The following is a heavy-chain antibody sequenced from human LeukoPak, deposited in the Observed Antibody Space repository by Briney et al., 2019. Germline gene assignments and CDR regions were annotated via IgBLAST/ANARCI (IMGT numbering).Heavy chain of an antibody. V-gene: IGHV4-4*07. D-gene: IGHD4-11*01. CDR1: GDSISSNF. CDR2: IYASGIT. Sequence: SETLSLTCTVSGDSISSNFWSWIRQPAGKGLEWIGRIYASGITNYNPSLRSRVSMSLDTSKNQFSLKLSSVTAADTAVYYCAREPLQSRPLDVWGKGTTVTVSS. CDR3: AREPLQSRPLDV. J-gene: IGHJ6*04.